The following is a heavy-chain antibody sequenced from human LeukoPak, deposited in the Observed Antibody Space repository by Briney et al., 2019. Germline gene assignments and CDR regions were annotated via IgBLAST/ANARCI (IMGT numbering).Heavy chain of an antibody. V-gene: IGHV4-39*07. CDR2: IYYSGST. CDR1: GGSISSSSYY. J-gene: IGHJ4*02. CDR3: ARDLQRDGYNRSVDY. Sequence: NASETLSLTCTVSGGSISSSSYYWGWIRQPPGKGPEWIGSIYYSGSTYYNPSLKSRVTISVDTSKNQFSLKLSSVTAADTAVYYCARDLQRDGYNRSVDYWGQGTRVTVS. D-gene: IGHD5-24*01.